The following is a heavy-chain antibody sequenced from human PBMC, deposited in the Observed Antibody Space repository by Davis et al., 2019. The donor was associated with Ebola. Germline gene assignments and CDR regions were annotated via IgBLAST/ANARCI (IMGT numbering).Heavy chain of an antibody. D-gene: IGHD6-19*01. CDR3: AKSTVAVA. CDR1: GFTFSSYW. CDR2: ISYDGSNK. J-gene: IGHJ5*02. Sequence: GESLKISCAASGFTFSSYWMTWVRQAPGKGLEWVAVISYDGSNKYYADSVKGRFTISRDNSKNTLYLQMNSLRAEDTAVYYCAKSTVAVAWGQGTLVTVSS. V-gene: IGHV3-30*18.